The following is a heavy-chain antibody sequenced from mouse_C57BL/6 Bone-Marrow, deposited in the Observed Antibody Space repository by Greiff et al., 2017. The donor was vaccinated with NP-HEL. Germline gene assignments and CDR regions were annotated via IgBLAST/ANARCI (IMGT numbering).Heavy chain of an antibody. D-gene: IGHD3-3*01. V-gene: IGHV5-4*01. CDR2: ISDGGSYT. CDR1: GFTFSSYA. CDR3: AREGWDAMDY. J-gene: IGHJ4*01. Sequence: EVHLVESGGGLVKPGGSLKLSCAASGFTFSSYAMSWVRQTPEKRLEWVATISDGGSYTYSPDNVKGRFTISRDNAKNNLYLQMSHLKSEDTAMYYCAREGWDAMDYGGQGTSVTVSS.